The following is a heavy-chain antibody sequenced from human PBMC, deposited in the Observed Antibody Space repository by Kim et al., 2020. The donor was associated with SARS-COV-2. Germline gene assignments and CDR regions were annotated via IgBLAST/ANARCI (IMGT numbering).Heavy chain of an antibody. J-gene: IGHJ5*02. Sequence: SQTLSLTCAISGDSVSSNSAAWNWIRQSPSRGLEWLGRTYYRSKWYNDYAVSVKSRITINPDTSKNQFSLQLNSVTPEDTAVYYCARCPQSSAARPPNWFDPWGQGTLVTVSS. V-gene: IGHV6-1*01. CDR1: GDSVSSNSAA. D-gene: IGHD6-6*01. CDR3: ARCPQSSAARPPNWFDP. CDR2: TYYRSKWYN.